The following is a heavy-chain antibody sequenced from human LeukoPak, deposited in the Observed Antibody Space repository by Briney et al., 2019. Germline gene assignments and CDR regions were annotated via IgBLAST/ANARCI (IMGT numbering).Heavy chain of an antibody. CDR1: GFTFSSYT. Sequence: GGSLRLSCAASGFTFSSYTMNWVRQAPGKGLEWVSYITSDSTTIYYADSVKGRFTISRDNAKNSLYLQMNSLRDEDTAVYYRASITVDYWGQGTLVTVSS. CDR3: ASITVDY. CDR2: ITSDSTTI. V-gene: IGHV3-48*02. D-gene: IGHD3-10*01. J-gene: IGHJ4*02.